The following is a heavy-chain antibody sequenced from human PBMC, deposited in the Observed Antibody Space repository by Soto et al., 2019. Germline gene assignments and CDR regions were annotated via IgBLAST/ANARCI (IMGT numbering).Heavy chain of an antibody. CDR3: ARDNGMAGSFDP. V-gene: IGHV3-48*02. CDR2: ISFSSSTI. Sequence: PGGSLRLSCAASGFIFSTYSMNWFRQAPGKGLEWVSYISFSSSTIFYADSVRGRFTISRDNAKNSLYLQMNTLRDEDTAVYYCARDNGMAGSFDPWGQGTLVTVSS. D-gene: IGHD2-8*01. CDR1: GFIFSTYS. J-gene: IGHJ5*02.